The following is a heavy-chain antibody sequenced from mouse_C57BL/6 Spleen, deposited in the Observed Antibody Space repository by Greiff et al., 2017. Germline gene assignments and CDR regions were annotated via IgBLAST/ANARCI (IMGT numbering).Heavy chain of an antibody. CDR2: IHPNSGST. D-gene: IGHD1-1*01. V-gene: IGHV1-64*01. Sequence: QVQLQQPGAELVKPGASVKLSCKASGYTFTSYWMHWVKQRPGQGLEWIGMIHPNSGSTNYNEKFKSKATLTVDKSSSTAYMQLSSLTSEDSAVYYCATPFSTVVAPIAYWGQGTLVTVSA. CDR3: ATPFSTVVAPIAY. J-gene: IGHJ3*01. CDR1: GYTFTSYW.